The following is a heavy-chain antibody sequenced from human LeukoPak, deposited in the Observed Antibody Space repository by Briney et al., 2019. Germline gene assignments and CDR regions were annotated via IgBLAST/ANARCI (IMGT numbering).Heavy chain of an antibody. V-gene: IGHV3-21*04. CDR1: GFTFSSYS. CDR2: ISKSSTYI. CDR3: ARAYGDSNYHYYGMDV. Sequence: PGGSLRLSCAASGFTFSSYSMNWVRQAPGKGLEWVSSISKSSTYIYYADSVKGRFTISRDNAKNSLYLQMNSLRAEDTAVYYCARAYGDSNYHYYGMDVWGQGTTVTVSS. J-gene: IGHJ6*02. D-gene: IGHD4-17*01.